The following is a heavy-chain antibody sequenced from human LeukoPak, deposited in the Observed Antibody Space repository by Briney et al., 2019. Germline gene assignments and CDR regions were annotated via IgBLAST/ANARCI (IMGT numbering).Heavy chain of an antibody. CDR3: ARVSIVPAAMIGGYYGMDV. CDR2: ISYDGSNK. J-gene: IGHJ6*02. Sequence: GGSLRLSCAASGFTFSSYAMHWVRQAPGKGLEWVAVISYDGSNKYYADSVKGRFTISRDNSKNTLYLQMNSLRAEDTAVYYCARVSIVPAAMIGGYYGMDVWGQGTTVTVSS. D-gene: IGHD2-2*01. CDR1: GFTFSSYA. V-gene: IGHV3-30-3*01.